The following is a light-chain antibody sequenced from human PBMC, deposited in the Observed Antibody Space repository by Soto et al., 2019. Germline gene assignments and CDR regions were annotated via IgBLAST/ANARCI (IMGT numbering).Light chain of an antibody. Sequence: QSALTQPRSVSGSPGQSVTISCTGTSSDVGAYIYVSWYQQDPGKAPKLMIYDVSKRPSGVPDRFSGSKSGNTASLTISGLQAEAEADYYCCSYAGSSLIFGGGTKVTVL. CDR3: CSYAGSSLI. J-gene: IGLJ2*01. CDR1: SSDVGAYIY. CDR2: DVS. V-gene: IGLV2-11*01.